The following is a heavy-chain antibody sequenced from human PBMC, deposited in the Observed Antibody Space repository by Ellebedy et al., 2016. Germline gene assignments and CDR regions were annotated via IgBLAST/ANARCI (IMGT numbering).Heavy chain of an antibody. Sequence: SETLSLXCTVSGGSISSSSYYWGWIRQPPGKGLEWIGSIYYSGSTNYNPSLKSRVTISVDTSKNQCSLKLSSVTAADTAVYYCARSSPLYMDVWGKGTTVTASS. CDR1: GGSISSSSYY. CDR3: ARSSPLYMDV. CDR2: IYYSGST. V-gene: IGHV4-39*07. J-gene: IGHJ6*03.